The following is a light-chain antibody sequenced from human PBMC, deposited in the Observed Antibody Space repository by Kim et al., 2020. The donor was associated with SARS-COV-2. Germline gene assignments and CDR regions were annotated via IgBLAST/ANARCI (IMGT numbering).Light chain of an antibody. CDR3: RQYNSYPYT. CDR2: KAS. J-gene: IGKJ2*01. Sequence: DIQMTQSPSTLSASVGDRVTITCRARQSISSWLAWYQQKPGKAPKLLIYKASSLESGVPSRFSGSGSGTEFTLTSSSLQPDDFATYYCRQYNSYPYTFGQGTKLEI. CDR1: QSISSW. V-gene: IGKV1-5*03.